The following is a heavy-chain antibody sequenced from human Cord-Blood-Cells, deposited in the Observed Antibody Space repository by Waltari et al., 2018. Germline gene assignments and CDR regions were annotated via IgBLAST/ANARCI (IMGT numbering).Heavy chain of an antibody. CDR1: GYTFTGYY. CDR3: ARVPNWNYAGVDY. D-gene: IGHD1-7*01. V-gene: IGHV1-2*02. Sequence: QVQLVQSGAEVKKPAASVKVPCKASGYTFTGYYMHWVRQAPGQGLEWMGWINPNSGGTNYAQKFQGRVTMTRDTSSSTAYMELSRLRSDDTAVYYCARVPNWNYAGVDYWGQGTLVTVSS. CDR2: INPNSGGT. J-gene: IGHJ4*02.